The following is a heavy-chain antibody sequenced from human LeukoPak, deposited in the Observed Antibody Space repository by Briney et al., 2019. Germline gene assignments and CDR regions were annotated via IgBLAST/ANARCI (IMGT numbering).Heavy chain of an antibody. D-gene: IGHD1-26*01. CDR2: ISGSGGSK. Sequence: PGGSVRLSCVASGFIFSSYVMSWVRQARGKGREGVSAISGSGGSKYYADSVKGRFTISRDNSKNTLYLQMNSLRAEGTAVYYCAKDEYRGSYLMLDYWARGNVVPVST. J-gene: IGHJ4*02. V-gene: IGHV3-23*01. CDR3: AKDEYRGSYLMLDY. CDR1: GFIFSSYV.